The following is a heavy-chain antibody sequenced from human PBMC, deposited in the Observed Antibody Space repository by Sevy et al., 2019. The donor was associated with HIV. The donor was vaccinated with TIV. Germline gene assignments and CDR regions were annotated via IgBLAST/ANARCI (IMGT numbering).Heavy chain of an antibody. Sequence: GGSLRLSCAASGFTFSSYAMHWVRQAPGKGLEWVAVISYDGSNKYYADSVKGRFTISRDNSKNTLYLQMNSLRAEDMAVYYCAREGGYSDKGMDVWGQGTSVTVSS. CDR3: AREGGYSDKGMDV. CDR2: ISYDGSNK. D-gene: IGHD3-22*01. J-gene: IGHJ6*02. V-gene: IGHV3-30*04. CDR1: GFTFSSYA.